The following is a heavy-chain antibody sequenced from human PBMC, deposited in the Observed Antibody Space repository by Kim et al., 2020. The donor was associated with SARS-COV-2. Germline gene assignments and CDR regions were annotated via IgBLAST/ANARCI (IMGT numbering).Heavy chain of an antibody. CDR2: ISYDGSNK. CDR1: GFTFSSYG. CDR3: AKEGGSCSSTSCYTHYYYYYGMDV. D-gene: IGHD2-2*02. Sequence: GGSLRLSCAASGFTFSSYGMHWVRQAPGKGLEWVAVISYDGSNKYYADSVKGRFTISRDNSKNTLYLQMNSLRAEDTAVYYCAKEGGSCSSTSCYTHYYYYYGMDVWGQGTTVTVSS. J-gene: IGHJ6*02. V-gene: IGHV3-30*18.